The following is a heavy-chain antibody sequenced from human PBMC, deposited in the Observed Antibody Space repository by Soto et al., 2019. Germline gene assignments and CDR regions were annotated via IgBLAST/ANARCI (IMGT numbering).Heavy chain of an antibody. CDR3: ARPLGYSGGWYPLDAFDI. D-gene: IGHD6-19*01. Sequence: QVQLVQSGAEVKKPGSSVRVSCKASGGTFNNYAISWVRQAPGQGLEWMGGIIPIFGTPNYAQKFQGRVTITADESTSTAYMELSSLRSEDTAVYYCARPLGYSGGWYPLDAFDIWGQGTMVIVSS. CDR2: IIPIFGTP. J-gene: IGHJ3*02. CDR1: GGTFNNYA. V-gene: IGHV1-69*12.